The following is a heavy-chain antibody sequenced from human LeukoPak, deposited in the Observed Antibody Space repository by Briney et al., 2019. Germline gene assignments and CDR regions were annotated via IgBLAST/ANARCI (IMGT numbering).Heavy chain of an antibody. CDR1: GFTFSSYS. D-gene: IGHD6-19*01. CDR2: ISSSSSYI. Sequence: PGGSLRLSCAASGFTFSSYSMNWVRQAPGKGLEWASSISSSSSYIYYADSVKGRFTISRDNAKNSLYLQMNSLRAEDTAVYYCAAGIAVAGTPDYWGQGTLVTVSS. V-gene: IGHV3-21*01. J-gene: IGHJ4*02. CDR3: AAGIAVAGTPDY.